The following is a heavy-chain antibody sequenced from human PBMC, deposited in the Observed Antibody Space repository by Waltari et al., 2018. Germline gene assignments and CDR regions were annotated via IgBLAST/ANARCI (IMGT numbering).Heavy chain of an antibody. CDR1: GFTFRCYW. D-gene: IGHD1-26*01. V-gene: IGHV3-74*01. J-gene: IGHJ4*02. CDR3: ARGPSDSTNNFFVGDF. Sequence: DVQMVESGGGLVQPGGSLRLSCAGSGFTFRCYWMHWVRQPPGKGRVWVSRINSDGSRTTYADSVKGRFTISRDNAKNTLYLQLNSLRVEDTSMYYCARGPSDSTNNFFVGDFWGQGTPVTVSS. CDR2: INSDGSRT.